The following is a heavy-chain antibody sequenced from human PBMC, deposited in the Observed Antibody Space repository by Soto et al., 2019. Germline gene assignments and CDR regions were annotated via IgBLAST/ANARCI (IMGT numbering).Heavy chain of an antibody. CDR2: IYYSGST. CDR1: GGSISSSSYY. V-gene: IGHV4-39*07. CDR3: ARQPRYYDYIWGSYRPYYYYMDV. Sequence: SETLSLTCTVSGGSISSSSYYWGWIRQPPGKGLEWIGSIYYSGSTYYNPSLKSRVTISVDTSKNQFSLKLSSVTAADTAVYYCARQPRYYDYIWGSYRPYYYYMDVWGKGTTVTVSS. J-gene: IGHJ6*03. D-gene: IGHD3-16*02.